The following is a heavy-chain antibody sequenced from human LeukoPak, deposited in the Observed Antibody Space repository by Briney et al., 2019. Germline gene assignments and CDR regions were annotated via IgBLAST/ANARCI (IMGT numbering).Heavy chain of an antibody. J-gene: IGHJ4*02. CDR3: ATTSRDSDAYYDYLNY. D-gene: IGHD3-10*01. V-gene: IGHV1-2*02. CDR1: GYTFTAYF. Sequence: GASVKVSCKASGYTFTAYFMHWVRQAPGQGLEWMGCINPDSGATNYAQKFQGRVTMTRDTPITTAYMELSRLTSDDTAVYFCATTSRDSDAYYDYLNYWGQGTLITVSS. CDR2: INPDSGAT.